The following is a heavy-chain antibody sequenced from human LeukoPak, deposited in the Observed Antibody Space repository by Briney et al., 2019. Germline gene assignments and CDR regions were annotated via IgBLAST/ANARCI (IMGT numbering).Heavy chain of an antibody. J-gene: IGHJ5*02. CDR1: GFTISGYW. V-gene: IGHV3-7*01. CDR2: IKQDGSEK. D-gene: IGHD3-16*01. CDR3: ARDGGTDWYDP. Sequence: TGGSLRLSCAASGFTISGYWMSWVRQAPGKGLQWVANIKQDGSEKTYVDSVKGRFTISRDNAKNSLYLQMNSLRVEDTAMYCCARDGGTDWYDPWGQGTLVTVSS.